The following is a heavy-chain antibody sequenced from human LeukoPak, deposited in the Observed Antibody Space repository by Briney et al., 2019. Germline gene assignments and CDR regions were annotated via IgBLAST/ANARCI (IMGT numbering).Heavy chain of an antibody. CDR3: AREGGYYGSGSYPPYYFDY. CDR1: GFTFSSYG. D-gene: IGHD3-10*01. J-gene: IGHJ4*02. V-gene: IGHV3-33*01. CDR2: IWYDGSNK. Sequence: GGSLRLSCAASGFTFSSYGMHWVRQAPGKGLEWVAVIWYDGSNKYYADSVKGRFTISRDNSKNTLCLQMNSLRAEDTAVYYCAREGGYYGSGSYPPYYFDYWGQGTLVTVSS.